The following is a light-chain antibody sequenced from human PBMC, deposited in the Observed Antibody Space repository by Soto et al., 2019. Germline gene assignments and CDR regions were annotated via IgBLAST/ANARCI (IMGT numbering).Light chain of an antibody. V-gene: IGKV3-11*01. J-gene: IGKJ3*01. CDR1: QSISNF. CDR2: DAS. Sequence: EIVLTQSPATVSLSPGDRATLSCRASQSISNFLAWYQQKPGQAPRLLVYDASLMATGIPDRLSGSGSGTDFTLTISRLDPEDFAIYYCQQRSNWLPFTFGPGTKVDI. CDR3: QQRSNWLPFT.